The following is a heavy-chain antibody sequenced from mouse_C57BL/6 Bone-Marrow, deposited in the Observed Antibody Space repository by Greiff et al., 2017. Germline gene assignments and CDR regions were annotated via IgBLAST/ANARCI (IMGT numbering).Heavy chain of an antibody. CDR2: IDPSDSYT. CDR1: GYTFTSYW. Sequence: VQLQRPGAELVRPGTSVKLSCKASGYTFTSYWMHWVKQRPGQGLEWIGVIDPSDSYTNYNQKFKGKATLTVNKSSSTAYMQLSSLTSEDSAVYDCARGGYYRGYWGQGTTLTVSS. V-gene: IGHV1-59*01. J-gene: IGHJ2*01. D-gene: IGHD2-3*01. CDR3: ARGGYYRGY.